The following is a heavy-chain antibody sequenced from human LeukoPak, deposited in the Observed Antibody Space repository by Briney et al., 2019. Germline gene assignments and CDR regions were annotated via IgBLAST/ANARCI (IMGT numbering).Heavy chain of an antibody. V-gene: IGHV3-48*03. Sequence: AGSLRLSCAASGFTFSSYEMNWVPQAPGKGLEWLSYISLSGSTIDYADSVKGRFTISRDNAENALYLQMNSLRAEDTVVYYCVRELEGSGFDPWGQGTLVTVS. CDR2: ISLSGSTI. J-gene: IGHJ5*02. D-gene: IGHD3-3*01. CDR1: GFTFSSYE. CDR3: VRELEGSGFDP.